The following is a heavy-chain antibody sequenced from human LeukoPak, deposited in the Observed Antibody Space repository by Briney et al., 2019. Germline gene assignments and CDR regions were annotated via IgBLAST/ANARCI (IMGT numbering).Heavy chain of an antibody. J-gene: IGHJ4*02. Sequence: GESRKTPGQGSGSRFTGNWITWARQMPGKGLGWRGRFYPSESNTKFSPSFQGHVTISADKSTSTAYLQWSSLKASDIAMYYCARRARIAAGNLREGDYFGYWGQGTLVTVSS. V-gene: IGHV5-10-1*01. CDR2: FYPSESNT. CDR3: ARRARIAAGNLREGDYFGY. CDR1: GSRFTGNW. D-gene: IGHD6-13*01.